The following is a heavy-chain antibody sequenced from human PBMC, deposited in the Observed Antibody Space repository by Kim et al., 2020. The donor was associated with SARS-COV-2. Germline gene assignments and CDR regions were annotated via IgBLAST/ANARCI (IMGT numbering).Heavy chain of an antibody. CDR2: IYYRGNT. Sequence: SETLSLTCSVSGGSISGYYWSWIRQSPGKGLEWIGYIYYRGNTNYNPSLESRVTMSLETSNNKFSLKLTSVTAADTAVYYCARESWSPGFFYYHYMDAWG. CDR1: GGSISGYY. CDR3: ARESWSPGFFYYHYMDA. J-gene: IGHJ6*03. V-gene: IGHV4-59*01. D-gene: IGHD1-1*01.